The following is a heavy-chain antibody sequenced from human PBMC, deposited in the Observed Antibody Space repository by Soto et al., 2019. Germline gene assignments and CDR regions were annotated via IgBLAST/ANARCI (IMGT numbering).Heavy chain of an antibody. CDR3: ARGRQVTPAALFKRAGDYSMEV. CDR1: GGSFRGYS. Sequence: SETLSLTCAVYGGSFRGYSWTWIRQPPGKGLEWIGEVHHSGSTYYSPSLMSRVTLSIDTSKNQFSLKLSSVTAADTAVYYCARGRQVTPAALFKRAGDYSMEVWGEGTTVTVSS. D-gene: IGHD2-2*01. J-gene: IGHJ6*04. CDR2: VHHSGST. V-gene: IGHV4-34*01.